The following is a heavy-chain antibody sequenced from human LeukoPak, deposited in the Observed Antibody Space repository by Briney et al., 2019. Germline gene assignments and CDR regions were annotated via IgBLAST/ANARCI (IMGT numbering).Heavy chain of an antibody. Sequence: SVKVSCKASGGSFRYAISWVRQAPGQGLEWMGRIIPILGIANYAQKFQGRVTITADKSTSTAYMELSSLRSEDTAVYYCASWGVTGDYWGQGTLVTVSS. V-gene: IGHV1-69*04. CDR2: IIPILGIA. D-gene: IGHD3-16*01. CDR1: GGSFRYA. J-gene: IGHJ4*02. CDR3: ASWGVTGDY.